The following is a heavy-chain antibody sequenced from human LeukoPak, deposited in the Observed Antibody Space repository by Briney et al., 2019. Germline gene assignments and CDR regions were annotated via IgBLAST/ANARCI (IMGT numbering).Heavy chain of an antibody. Sequence: PSETLSLTCTVSGGSISSYYWSWIRQPPGKGLEWIGYIYYSGSTNYNPSLKSRVTISVDTSKNQFSLKLSSVTAADTAVYYCARVVVAARPYFDYWGQGTLVTVSS. CDR1: GGSISSYY. V-gene: IGHV4-59*01. J-gene: IGHJ4*02. CDR3: ARVVVAARPYFDY. CDR2: IYYSGST. D-gene: IGHD6-6*01.